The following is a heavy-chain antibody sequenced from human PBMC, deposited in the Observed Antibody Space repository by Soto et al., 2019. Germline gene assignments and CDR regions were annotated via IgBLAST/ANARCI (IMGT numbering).Heavy chain of an antibody. V-gene: IGHV4-34*01. D-gene: IGHD4-4*01. J-gene: IGHJ3*02. CDR3: ARAYRNDAFDI. CDR2: INHSGST. Sequence: PSETLCLTCAVYGGSFSGYYWSWIRQPPGKGLEWIGEINHSGSTNYNPSLKSRVTISVDTSKNQFSLKLSSVTAADTAVYYCARAYRNDAFDIWGQGTMVTVSS. CDR1: GGSFSGYY.